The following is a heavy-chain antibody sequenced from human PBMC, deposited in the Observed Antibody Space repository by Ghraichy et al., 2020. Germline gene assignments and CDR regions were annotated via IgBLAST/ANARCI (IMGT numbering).Heavy chain of an antibody. CDR2: ISSSSNNI. CDR3: ARGSPGAAMVSYYGMDV. Sequence: GESLNISCAASGFTFSSYSINWVRQAPGKGLEWVSSISSSSNNIYYADSVKGRFTISKDNANNSLYLHMNRLRAEDTAVYFCARGSPGAAMVSYYGMDVWGQGTTVTVSS. V-gene: IGHV3-21*01. J-gene: IGHJ6*02. CDR1: GFTFSSYS. D-gene: IGHD5-18*01.